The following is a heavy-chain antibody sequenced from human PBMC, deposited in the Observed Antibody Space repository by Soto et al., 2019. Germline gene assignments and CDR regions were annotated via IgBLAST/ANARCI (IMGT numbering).Heavy chain of an antibody. CDR3: ARSLIAANPIYDY. D-gene: IGHD2-15*01. CDR2: SRNRVKSYTT. CDR1: GFTFSDHF. V-gene: IGHV3-72*01. J-gene: IGHJ4*02. Sequence: GGSLRLSCAVSGFTFSDHFMDWVRQAPGKGLEWVGRSRNRVKSYTTEYAASVKGRFIISRDVSTNSFYLQMNSLTTEDTAVYYCARSLIAANPIYDYWGQGALFTVSS.